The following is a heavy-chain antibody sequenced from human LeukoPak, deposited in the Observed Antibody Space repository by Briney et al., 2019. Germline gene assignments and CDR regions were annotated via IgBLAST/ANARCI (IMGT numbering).Heavy chain of an antibody. CDR1: GGSFSGYY. Sequence: PSETLSLTCAVYGGSFSGYYWSWIRQPPGKGLEWIGEINHSGSTNYNPSLKSRVTISVDTSKNQFSLKLSSVTAADTAVHYCARGGGSGHFDYWGQGTLVTVSS. V-gene: IGHV4-34*01. D-gene: IGHD3-10*01. CDR3: ARGGGSGHFDY. CDR2: INHSGST. J-gene: IGHJ4*02.